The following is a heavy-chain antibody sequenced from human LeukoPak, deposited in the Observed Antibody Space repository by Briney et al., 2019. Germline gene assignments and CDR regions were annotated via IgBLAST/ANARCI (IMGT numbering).Heavy chain of an antibody. V-gene: IGHV3-33*01. J-gene: IGHJ5*02. CDR2: IQTDGSDK. Sequence: PGRSLRLSCAASGFTFTNYGMNWVRQAPDKGLKWVTFIQTDGSDKYYADSVKGRFTISRDNSKNTVFLQVNNVRAEDTAVYFCAREDGPTYVGRFVHWGQGTLVTVSS. D-gene: IGHD1-26*01. CDR3: AREDGPTYVGRFVH. CDR1: GFTFTNYG.